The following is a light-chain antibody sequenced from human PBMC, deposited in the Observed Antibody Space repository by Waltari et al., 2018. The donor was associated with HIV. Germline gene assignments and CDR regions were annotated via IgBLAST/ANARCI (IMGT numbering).Light chain of an antibody. CDR3: QQSYNTPWT. V-gene: IGKV1-39*01. CDR2: AAS. CDR1: QSISSY. J-gene: IGKJ1*01. Sequence: IQMTQSPSSLSASVGDRVTITCRASQSISSYLNWYQQKPGKAPKLLIYAASSLQGGVPSRFSGSGSGTDFTLTISSLQPEDSAAYYCQQSYNTPWTFGQGTKVEIK.